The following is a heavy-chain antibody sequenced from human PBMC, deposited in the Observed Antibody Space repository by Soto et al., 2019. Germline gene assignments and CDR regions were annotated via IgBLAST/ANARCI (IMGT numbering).Heavy chain of an antibody. V-gene: IGHV3-30-3*01. CDR3: ARGASYPYSYGRAV. Sequence: GSLRLSCAASGFTFSSYAMHWVRQAPGKGLEWVAVISYDGSNKYYADSVKGRFTISRDNSKNTLYLQMNSLRAEDTAVYYWARGASYPYSYGRAVGGQGPTVPVPS. J-gene: IGHJ6*02. CDR1: GFTFSSYA. D-gene: IGHD1-26*01. CDR2: ISYDGSNK.